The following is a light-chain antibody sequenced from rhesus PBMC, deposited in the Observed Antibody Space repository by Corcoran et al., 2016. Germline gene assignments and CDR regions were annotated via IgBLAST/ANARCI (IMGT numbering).Light chain of an antibody. V-gene: IGKV1-74*01. J-gene: IGKJ3*01. CDR1: ENVNNY. Sequence: DIQMTQSPSSLSASVGDRVTITCRASENVNNYLNWYQQKPGKAPKLLIHKASTLQSGVPSRFSGSGSGTDYTFPIRSLQPEDVATYYCQHGYGTPFTFGPGTKLDIK. CDR2: KAS. CDR3: QHGYGTPFT.